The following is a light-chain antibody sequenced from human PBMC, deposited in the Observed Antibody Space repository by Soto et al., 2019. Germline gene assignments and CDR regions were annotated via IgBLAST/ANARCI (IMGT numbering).Light chain of an antibody. CDR2: GAS. Sequence: EIVMTQSPATLSVSPVERATLSCRASQSVSSNLAWYQQKPGQAPRLLIYGASSRATGIPDRFSGSGSGTDFTLTISSLQSEDFAEYHCQQYNNWPQTFGQGTKVHIK. CDR1: QSVSSN. J-gene: IGKJ1*01. V-gene: IGKV3D-15*01. CDR3: QQYNNWPQT.